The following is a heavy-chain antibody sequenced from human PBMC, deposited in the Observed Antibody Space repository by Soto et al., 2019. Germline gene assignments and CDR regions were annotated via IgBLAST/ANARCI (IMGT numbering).Heavy chain of an antibody. CDR2: IKQDGSEK. D-gene: IGHD2-15*01. J-gene: IGHJ5*02. CDR3: ARDRYCSGGSCYSGGLWFDP. CDR1: GFTFSSYW. Sequence: GGSLRLSCAASGFTFSSYWMSWVRQAPGKGLEWVANIKQDGSEKYYVDSVKGRFTISRDNAKNSLYLQMNSLRAEDTAVYYCARDRYCSGGSCYSGGLWFDPWGQGTLVTVSS. V-gene: IGHV3-7*05.